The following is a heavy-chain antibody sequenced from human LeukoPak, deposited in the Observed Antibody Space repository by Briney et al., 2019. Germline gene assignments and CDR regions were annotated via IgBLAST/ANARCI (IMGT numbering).Heavy chain of an antibody. CDR3: TRHTMDV. J-gene: IGHJ6*01. V-gene: IGHV3-7*03. CDR1: GFTFSSYW. CDR2: INHNGNVN. Sequence: GGSLRLSCAASGFTFSSYWMNWARQAPGKGLEWVASINHNGNVNYYVDSVKGRFTISRDNAKNSLYLQMSNLRAEDTAVYYCTRHTMDVWGQGTTVTVSS.